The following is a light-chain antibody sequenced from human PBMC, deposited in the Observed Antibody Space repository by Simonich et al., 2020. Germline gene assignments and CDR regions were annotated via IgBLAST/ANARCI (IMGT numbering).Light chain of an antibody. J-gene: IGLJ3*02. Sequence: SYELTQPSSVSVSPGQTARITCSGDVLAKKYARWFQQKPGKAPVLVIYKAIWRPSGIPERVSGSSSGTTVTLTISGAQVEDEADYYCYSAADNNGVFGGGTKLTVL. CDR1: VLAKKY. CDR2: KAI. CDR3: YSAADNNGV. V-gene: IGLV3-27*01.